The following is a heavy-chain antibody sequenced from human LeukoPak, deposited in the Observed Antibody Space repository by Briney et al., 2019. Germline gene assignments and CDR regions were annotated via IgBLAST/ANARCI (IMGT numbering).Heavy chain of an antibody. D-gene: IGHD6-13*01. Sequence: GGSLRLSCAASGFTFNTYGMHWVRQAPGKGLEWVALIVYDGSDKHYADSVRGRFTISRDNSKNTLYLQMNSLRAEDTALYYCAKDFSSSWYSLDYWGQGTLVTVSS. J-gene: IGHJ4*02. CDR1: GFTFNTYG. CDR3: AKDFSSSWYSLDY. V-gene: IGHV3-30*02. CDR2: IVYDGSDK.